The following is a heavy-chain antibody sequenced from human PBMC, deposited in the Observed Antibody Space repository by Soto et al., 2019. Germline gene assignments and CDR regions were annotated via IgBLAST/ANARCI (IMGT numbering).Heavy chain of an antibody. CDR1: GFTFSSYA. CDR3: TTDCSSTSCAYYYYYYMDV. CDR2: ISGSGGST. D-gene: IGHD2-2*01. V-gene: IGHV3-23*01. J-gene: IGHJ6*03. Sequence: GGSLRLSCAASGFTFSSYAMSWVRQAPGKGLEWVSAISGSGGSTYYADSVKGRFTISRDNSKNTLYLQMNSLKTEDTAVYYCTTDCSSTSCAYYYYYYMDVWGKGTTVTVSS.